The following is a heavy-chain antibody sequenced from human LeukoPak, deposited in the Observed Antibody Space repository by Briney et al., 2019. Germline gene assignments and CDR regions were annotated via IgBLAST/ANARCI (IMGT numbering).Heavy chain of an antibody. V-gene: IGHV3-23*01. CDR1: GFTFSSYA. D-gene: IGHD6-13*01. Sequence: GGSLRLSCAASGFTFSSYAMSWVRQVPGKGLEWVSAISGSGGSTYYADSVKGRFTISRDNSKNTLYLQMNSLRAEDTAVYYCAKDTAAGTIYFDYWGQGTLVTVSS. CDR2: ISGSGGST. CDR3: AKDTAAGTIYFDY. J-gene: IGHJ4*02.